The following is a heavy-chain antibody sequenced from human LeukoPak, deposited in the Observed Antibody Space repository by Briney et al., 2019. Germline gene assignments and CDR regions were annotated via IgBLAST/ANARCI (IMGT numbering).Heavy chain of an antibody. CDR2: ISYDGSNK. J-gene: IGHJ4*02. Sequence: GGSLRLSCAASGFTFSSYAMHWVRQAPGKGLEWVAVISYDGSNKYYADSVKGRFTISRDNSKNTLYLQMNSLRAEDTAVYYCARESSYFDYWGQGTLVTVSS. V-gene: IGHV3-30-3*01. D-gene: IGHD6-13*01. CDR1: GFTFSSYA. CDR3: ARESSYFDY.